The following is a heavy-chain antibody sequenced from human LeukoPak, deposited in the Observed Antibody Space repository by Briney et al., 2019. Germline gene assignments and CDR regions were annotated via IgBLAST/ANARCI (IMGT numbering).Heavy chain of an antibody. CDR1: GYTFGTHW. CDR2: INPSGDFR. CDR3: ARVDTVNYYYYMDV. J-gene: IGHJ6*03. D-gene: IGHD5-18*01. V-gene: IGHV1-46*01. Sequence: ASVKISCKPSGYTFGTHWMNWVRQATGQGPERMAIINPSGDFRSYAQKFQGRVTVTRDMSTRTVYMELRSLRSEDTAVYYCARVDTVNYYYYMDVWGKGTPVTVSS.